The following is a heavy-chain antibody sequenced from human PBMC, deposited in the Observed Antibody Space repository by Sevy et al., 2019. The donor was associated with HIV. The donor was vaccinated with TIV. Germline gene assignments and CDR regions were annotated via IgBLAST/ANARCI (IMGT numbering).Heavy chain of an antibody. CDR2: ISAYNGNT. D-gene: IGHD3-16*02. J-gene: IGHJ4*02. Sequence: GAAVNVSCKASGYTFTSYGISWVRQAPGQGLEWMGWISAYNGNTNYAQKLQGRVTMTTDTSTSTAYMELRSLRSDDTAVYYCARTVGGSYRYYFDYWGQGTLVTVSS. CDR3: ARTVGGSYRYYFDY. V-gene: IGHV1-18*04. CDR1: GYTFTSYG.